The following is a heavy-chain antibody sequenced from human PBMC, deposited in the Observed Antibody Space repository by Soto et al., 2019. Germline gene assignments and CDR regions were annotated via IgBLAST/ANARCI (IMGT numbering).Heavy chain of an antibody. D-gene: IGHD3-3*01. CDR2: IKQDGSEK. J-gene: IGHJ4*02. V-gene: IGHV3-7*01. Sequence: GGSLILSCAASGFTFSSYWMSWVRQAPGKGLEWVANIKQDGSEKYYVDSVKGRFTISRDNAKNSLYLQMNSLRAEDTAVYYCARGRAYYDFWSGYLGVFFDYWGQGTLVTVSS. CDR1: GFTFSSYW. CDR3: ARGRAYYDFWSGYLGVFFDY.